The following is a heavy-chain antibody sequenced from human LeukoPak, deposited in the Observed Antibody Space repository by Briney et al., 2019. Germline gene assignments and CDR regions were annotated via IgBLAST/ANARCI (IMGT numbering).Heavy chain of an antibody. CDR1: GDSVSSNSVA. Sequence: SQTLSLTCAISGDSVSSNSVAWNWIRQSPSRGLEWLGRTYYRSKWYTDYAESVKSLITINPDTSKNQFSLQLNSVTPEDTAVYYCARIKQQLADYWGQGTLVTVSS. CDR2: TYYRSKWYT. J-gene: IGHJ4*02. CDR3: ARIKQQLADY. V-gene: IGHV6-1*01. D-gene: IGHD6-13*01.